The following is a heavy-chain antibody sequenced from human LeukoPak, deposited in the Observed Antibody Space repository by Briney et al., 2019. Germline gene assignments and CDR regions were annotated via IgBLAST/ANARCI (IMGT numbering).Heavy chain of an antibody. J-gene: IGHJ6*02. V-gene: IGHV3-21*01. CDR3: ARGTFDYYGMDA. Sequence: GGSLRLSCAASGFTFSSYSMNWVRQAPGKGLEWVSSISSSSSYIYYADSVKGRFTISRDNAKNSLYLQMNSLRAEDTAVYYCARGTFDYYGMDAWGQGTTVTVSS. D-gene: IGHD3-10*01. CDR2: ISSSSSYI. CDR1: GFTFSSYS.